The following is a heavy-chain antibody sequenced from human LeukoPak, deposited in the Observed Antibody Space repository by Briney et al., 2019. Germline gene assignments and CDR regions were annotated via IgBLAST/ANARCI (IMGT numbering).Heavy chain of an antibody. V-gene: IGHV1-69*13. CDR3: ASVSAYYYDGSGSDAFDI. Sequence: ASVKVSCKASGGTFSSYAISWVRQAPGQGLEWMGGIIPIFGTANYAQKFQGRVTITADESTSTAYMELSSLRSEDTAVYYCASVSAYYYDGSGSDAFDIWGQGTMVTVSS. D-gene: IGHD3-22*01. CDR1: GGTFSSYA. J-gene: IGHJ3*02. CDR2: IIPIFGTA.